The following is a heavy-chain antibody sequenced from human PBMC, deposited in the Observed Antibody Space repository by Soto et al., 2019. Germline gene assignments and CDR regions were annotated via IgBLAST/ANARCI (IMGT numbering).Heavy chain of an antibody. D-gene: IGHD2-2*01. J-gene: IGHJ6*02. CDR3: ARSIVVLPAARCRHLVENGMDV. CDR1: GYSFTNYW. V-gene: IGHV5-51*01. CDR2: IYPDDSDI. Sequence: GESLKISCKGSGYSFTNYWIGWVRQMPGNGLEWMGIIYPDDSDISYSPSFQGQVTISADKAIITAYLQWSIQKASETAVYYCARSIVVLPAARCRHLVENGMDVWGQGTTVTVSS.